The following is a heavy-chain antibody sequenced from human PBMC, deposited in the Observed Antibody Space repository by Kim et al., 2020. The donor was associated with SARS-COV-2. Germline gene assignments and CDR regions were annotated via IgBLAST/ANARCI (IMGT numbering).Heavy chain of an antibody. D-gene: IGHD1-26*01. J-gene: IGHJ4*02. V-gene: IGHV4-39*01. Sequence: SETLSLTCTVSGGSISRSNYYWGWIRQPPGKGLEWIGSIYYSGSTYYNPSLKSRVTISVDTSKDQFSLKLSSVAATDTAVYYCARRAGKANGRPLDYWGQGTLVTVSS. CDR3: ARRAGKANGRPLDY. CDR1: GGSISRSNYY. CDR2: IYYSGST.